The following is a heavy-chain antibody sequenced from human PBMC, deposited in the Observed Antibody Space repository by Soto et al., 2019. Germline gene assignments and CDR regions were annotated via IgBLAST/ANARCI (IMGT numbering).Heavy chain of an antibody. D-gene: IGHD2-15*01. Sequence: GESLKISCKASGYSFTSYWLGWVRQMPGKGLEWMGIIYPDDSDTRYSPSFQGQVTISADKSISTAYLQWSSLKASDTAMYYCARRLGYCSGGSCYSDYMDVWGKGTTVTVSS. V-gene: IGHV5-51*01. CDR2: IYPDDSDT. J-gene: IGHJ6*03. CDR1: GYSFTSYW. CDR3: ARRLGYCSGGSCYSDYMDV.